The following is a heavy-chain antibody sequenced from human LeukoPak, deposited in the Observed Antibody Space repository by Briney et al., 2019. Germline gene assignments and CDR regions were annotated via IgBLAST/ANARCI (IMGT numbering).Heavy chain of an antibody. CDR3: AKSKDYYYYYMDV. CDR2: IYSSVST. V-gene: IGHV4-39*07. CDR1: GGSISSSSYY. Sequence: SETLSLTCTVSGGSISSSSYYWGSIRQPPGKGLEWIGSIYSSVSTYYNPSLKSRVTISLDTSKDQFSLKLSSVTAADTAVYYCAKSKDYYYYYMDVWGKGTTVTVSS. J-gene: IGHJ6*03.